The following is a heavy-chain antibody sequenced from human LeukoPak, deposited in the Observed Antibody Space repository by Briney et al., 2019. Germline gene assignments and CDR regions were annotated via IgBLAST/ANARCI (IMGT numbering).Heavy chain of an antibody. V-gene: IGHV3-48*03. CDR1: GFTFSSHE. Sequence: GGSLRLSCAASGFTFSSHEMNWVRQAPGKGLEWVPHISSSGSTIYYADSVKGRFTISRDNAKNSLYLQMNNLRAEDTAVYYCARGYSGYDCIDYWGQGTLVTVSS. J-gene: IGHJ4*02. CDR3: ARGYSGYDCIDY. CDR2: ISSSGSTI. D-gene: IGHD5-12*01.